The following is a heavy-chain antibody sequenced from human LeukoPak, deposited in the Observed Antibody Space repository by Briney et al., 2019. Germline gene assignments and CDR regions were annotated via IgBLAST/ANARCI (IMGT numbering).Heavy chain of an antibody. CDR1: GFTLSTYS. CDR2: ISSSSSYI. V-gene: IGHV3-21*01. J-gene: IGHJ4*02. Sequence: GESLRLSCAASGFTLSTYSMDWVRQAPGKGLEWVSSISSSSSYIYYADSVKGRFTISRDNAKNSLYLQMNSLRAEDTAVYYCARDSSNYDGSGYYPPSDYWGQGTLVTVSS. D-gene: IGHD3-22*01. CDR3: ARDSSNYDGSGYYPPSDY.